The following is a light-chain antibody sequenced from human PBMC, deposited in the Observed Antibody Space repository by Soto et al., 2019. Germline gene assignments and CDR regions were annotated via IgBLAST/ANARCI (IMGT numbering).Light chain of an antibody. V-gene: IGLV1-40*01. CDR2: GHS. J-gene: IGLJ1*01. CDR3: QSYDSSLSGYYV. Sequence: QPVLTQPPSVSGAPGQRVTISCTGSSSNIGAGYDVHWYQQLPGTAPKLLIYGHSNRPSGVPDRFSGSKSGTSASLAITGLQAEDEADYYCQSYDSSLSGYYVFGTGTKLTVL. CDR1: SSNIGAGYD.